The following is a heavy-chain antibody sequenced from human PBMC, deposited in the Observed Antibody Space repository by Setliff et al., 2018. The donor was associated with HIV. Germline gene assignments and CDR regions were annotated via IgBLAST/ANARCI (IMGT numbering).Heavy chain of an antibody. J-gene: IGHJ3*01. D-gene: IGHD3-10*01. V-gene: IGHV3-33*01. CDR2: IWNDKSNK. CDR1: GFNFSNYG. CDR3: ARARGVRFAGGGFDV. Sequence: GGSLRLSCIASGFNFSNYGMHWVRQAPGKGLEWVSFIWNDKSNKYYSDSVKGRFAISRDNPDNTLFLQMNNLRADDTAKYYCARARGVRFAGGGFDVWGQGTMVT.